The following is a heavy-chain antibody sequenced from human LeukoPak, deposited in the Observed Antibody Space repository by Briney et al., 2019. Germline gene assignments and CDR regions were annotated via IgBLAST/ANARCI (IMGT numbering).Heavy chain of an antibody. J-gene: IGHJ3*02. CDR1: GGSISSYY. D-gene: IGHD3-22*01. CDR2: IYYSGST. Sequence: SETLSLTCTVSGGSISSYYWSWIRQPPGKGLEWIGFIYYSGSTNYNPSLKSRVTISVDTSKNQFSLKLSSVTAADTALYYCARYHNYYYDTNGYYTAFDIWGQGTMVTVSS. CDR3: ARYHNYYYDTNGYYTAFDI. V-gene: IGHV4-59*08.